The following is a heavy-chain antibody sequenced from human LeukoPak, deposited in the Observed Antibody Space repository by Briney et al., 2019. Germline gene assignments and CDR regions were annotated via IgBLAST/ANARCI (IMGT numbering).Heavy chain of an antibody. CDR1: GGSISSYY. CDR2: IYYSGST. D-gene: IGHD2-15*01. CDR3: ARDSGDCSGGSCRNDAFDI. Sequence: SETLSLTCTVSGGSISSYYWSWIRQPPGKGLEWSGYIYYSGSTNYNPSLKSRVTISVDTSKNQFSLKLSSVTAADTAVYYCARDSGDCSGGSCRNDAFDIWGQGTMVTVSS. J-gene: IGHJ3*02. V-gene: IGHV4-59*01.